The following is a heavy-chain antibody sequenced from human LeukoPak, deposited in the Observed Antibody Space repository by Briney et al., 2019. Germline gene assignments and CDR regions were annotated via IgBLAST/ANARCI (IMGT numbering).Heavy chain of an antibody. CDR1: GYTFTSYG. D-gene: IGHD3-10*01. J-gene: IGHJ4*02. CDR3: ARSEGTMVRGVITDY. V-gene: IGHV1-18*01. Sequence: GASVKVSCKASGYTFTSYGISWVRQAPGQGLEWMGWISAYNGNTNYAQKLQGRVTMTTDTSTSTAYMELRSLRSDDTAVYYCARSEGTMVRGVITDYWGQGTLVTVSS. CDR2: ISAYNGNT.